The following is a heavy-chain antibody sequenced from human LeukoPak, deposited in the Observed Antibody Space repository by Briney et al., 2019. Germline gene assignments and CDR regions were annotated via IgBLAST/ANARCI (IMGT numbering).Heavy chain of an antibody. Sequence: PGGSLRLSCAASGFTFSSYSMNWVRQAPGKGLEWVSYISSSSSTIYYADSVKGRFTISRDNAKNSLYLQMNSLRAEDTAVYYCARVAAGFSYYYYYMDVWGKGTTVTVSS. CDR3: ARVAAGFSYYYYYMDV. CDR1: GFTFSSYS. J-gene: IGHJ6*03. CDR2: ISSSSSTI. D-gene: IGHD6-13*01. V-gene: IGHV3-48*01.